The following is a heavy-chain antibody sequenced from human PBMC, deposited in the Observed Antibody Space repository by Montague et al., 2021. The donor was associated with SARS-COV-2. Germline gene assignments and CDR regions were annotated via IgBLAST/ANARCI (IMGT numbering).Heavy chain of an antibody. Sequence: SETLSLTCTVSGSSISSSSYYWGWIRQPPGKGLEWIGSIYYSGSTYYNPSLKSRVTISVDTSKNQFSLKLSSVTAADTAVYYCARHSGRDTIFGVVIIPDAFDXRGQGTMVTVSS. J-gene: IGHJ3*02. CDR2: IYYSGST. CDR1: GSSISSSSYY. D-gene: IGHD3-3*01. V-gene: IGHV4-39*01. CDR3: ARHSGRDTIFGVVIIPDAFDX.